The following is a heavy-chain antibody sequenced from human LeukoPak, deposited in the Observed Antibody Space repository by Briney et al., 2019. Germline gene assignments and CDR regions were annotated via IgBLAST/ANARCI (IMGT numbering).Heavy chain of an antibody. Sequence: SETLSLTCTVSGGSISSTSSYWGWIRQPPGKGLEWIGSIYYSGRTYYNPSLKSRVAISVDTSKKQFSLKLSSFTAADTAVYYCARQVSYYGSGSYVDYWGQGSLVTVSS. D-gene: IGHD3-10*01. V-gene: IGHV4-39*01. CDR2: IYYSGRT. J-gene: IGHJ4*02. CDR1: GGSISSTSSY. CDR3: ARQVSYYGSGSYVDY.